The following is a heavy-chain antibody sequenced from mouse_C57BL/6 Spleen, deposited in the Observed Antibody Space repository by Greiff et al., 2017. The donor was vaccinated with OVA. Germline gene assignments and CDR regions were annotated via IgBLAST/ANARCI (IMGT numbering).Heavy chain of an antibody. CDR3: ARHGGSSPYWYFDV. Sequence: QVQLKESGPGLVAPSQSLSITCTVSGFSLTSYGVHWVRQPPGKGLEWLVVIWSAGSTTYNSAPNSSLSICKDNSKSQVFLKMNSRQTDDTAMYYCARHGGSSPYWYFDVWGTGTTVTVSS. CDR1: GFSLTSYG. J-gene: IGHJ1*03. D-gene: IGHD1-1*01. V-gene: IGHV2-6-1*01. CDR2: IWSAGST.